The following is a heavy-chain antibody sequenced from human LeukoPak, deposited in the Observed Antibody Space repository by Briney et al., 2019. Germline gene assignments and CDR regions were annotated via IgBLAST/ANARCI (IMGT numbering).Heavy chain of an antibody. Sequence: SETLSLTCTVSGGSISSYYWSWIQQPPGQGLEWIGYIYFSGSTNYNPSLKSRVTISVDTSKNQFSLKLSSVTAADTAVYYCARDGVGYYGSGSYYPNWFDPWGRGTLVAVSS. CDR1: GGSISSYY. CDR3: ARDGVGYYGSGSYYPNWFDP. D-gene: IGHD3-10*01. CDR2: IYFSGST. J-gene: IGHJ5*02. V-gene: IGHV4-59*01.